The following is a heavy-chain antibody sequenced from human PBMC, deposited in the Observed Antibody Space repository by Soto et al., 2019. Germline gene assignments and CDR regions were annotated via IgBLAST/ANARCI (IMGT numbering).Heavy chain of an antibody. D-gene: IGHD3-10*01. J-gene: IGHJ4*02. V-gene: IGHV1-18*01. CDR2: ISAYNGNT. CDR1: GYTFTSYG. CDR3: AGDRDYYGSGSMFDY. Sequence: QVQLVQSGAEVKKPGASVKVSCKASGYTFTSYGISWVRQAPGQGLEWMGWISAYNGNTNYAQKLQGRVTMTTDTSXXTGYMELRSLRSDDTAVYYCAGDRDYYGSGSMFDYWGQGTLVTVSS.